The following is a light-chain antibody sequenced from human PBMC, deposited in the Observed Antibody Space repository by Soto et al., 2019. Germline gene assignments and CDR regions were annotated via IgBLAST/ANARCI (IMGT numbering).Light chain of an antibody. J-gene: IGKJ5*01. CDR3: QQRKHWPLT. CDR2: GAS. V-gene: IGKV3D-20*02. Sequence: EIVLTQSPGTLSLSPGERATLSCRASQSVSNNYLAWYQQKPGQAPRLLIYGASNRATGIPDRFSSSGSGTDFTLTIGSLEPEDVAIYYCQQRKHWPLTFGQGTRLEIK. CDR1: QSVSNNY.